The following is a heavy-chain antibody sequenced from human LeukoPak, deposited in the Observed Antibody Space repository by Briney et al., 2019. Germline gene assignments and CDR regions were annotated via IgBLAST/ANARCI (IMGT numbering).Heavy chain of an antibody. CDR1: SGSISSYY. CDR2: IYYSGST. CDR3: ARDVAVAGSDYYYGMDV. Sequence: SETLFLTCTVSSGSISSYYWSWIRQPPGKGLEWIGYIYYSGSTNYNPSLKSRVTISVDTSKNQFSLKLSSVTAADTAVYYCARDVAVAGSDYYYGMDVWAKGPRSPSPQ. D-gene: IGHD6-19*01. J-gene: IGHJ6*04. V-gene: IGHV4-59*01.